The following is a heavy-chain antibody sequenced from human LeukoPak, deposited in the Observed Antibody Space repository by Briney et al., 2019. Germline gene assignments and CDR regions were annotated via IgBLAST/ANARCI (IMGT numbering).Heavy chain of an antibody. CDR3: AKLYLVLSGSGWYSDY. CDR2: ISYDGSNK. J-gene: IGHJ4*02. CDR1: GFTFSSYG. Sequence: PGGSLRLSCAASGFTFSSYGMHWVRQAPGKGLEWVAVISYDGSNKYYADSVKGRFTISRDNSKNTLYLQMNSLRAEDTAVYYCAKLYLVLSGSGWYSDYWGQGTLVTVSS. V-gene: IGHV3-30*18. D-gene: IGHD6-19*01.